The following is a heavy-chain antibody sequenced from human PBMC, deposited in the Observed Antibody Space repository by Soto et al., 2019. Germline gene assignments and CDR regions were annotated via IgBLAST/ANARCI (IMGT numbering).Heavy chain of an antibody. D-gene: IGHD3-10*01. CDR3: ARLSYLGY. V-gene: IGHV3-23*01. CDR1: GFSFSSYA. Sequence: GALRLSCAASGFSFSSYALSWVRQAPGKGLEWVSTISGSDGKTFYADSVKGRFSISRDTSQNTLYLQMNSLRADDTAIYYCARLSYLGYWGQGTRVTLSS. CDR2: ISGSDGKT. J-gene: IGHJ4*02.